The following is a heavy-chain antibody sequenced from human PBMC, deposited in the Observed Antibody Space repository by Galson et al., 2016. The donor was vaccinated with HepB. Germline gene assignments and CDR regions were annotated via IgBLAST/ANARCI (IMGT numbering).Heavy chain of an antibody. CDR2: TYYRSKWYN. V-gene: IGHV6-1*01. CDR3: AGEGASGYALDY. Sequence: CAISGDSVSSNSAAWNWIRPSPSRGLEWLGRTYYRSKWYNDYAESVKSRITINPDTSKNQFSLRLHSVTPDDTAFYYCAGEGASGYALDYWGQGTLVTVS. CDR1: GDSVSSNSAA. J-gene: IGHJ4*02. D-gene: IGHD6-25*01.